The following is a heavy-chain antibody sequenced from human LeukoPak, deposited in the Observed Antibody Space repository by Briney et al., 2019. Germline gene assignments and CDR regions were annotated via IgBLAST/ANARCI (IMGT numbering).Heavy chain of an antibody. D-gene: IGHD3-3*01. CDR3: VRDFRFLEDY. Sequence: GGSLRLSCEAAGFTFSRYWMSWVRQARGKGLECVAKIKEGGSEAHYVDSVKGRFTISRENVKKSLYLQMNSLRDEDTAVYYCVRDFRFLEDYWGQGTLVTVSS. CDR2: IKEGGSEA. J-gene: IGHJ4*02. CDR1: GFTFSRYW. V-gene: IGHV3-7*01.